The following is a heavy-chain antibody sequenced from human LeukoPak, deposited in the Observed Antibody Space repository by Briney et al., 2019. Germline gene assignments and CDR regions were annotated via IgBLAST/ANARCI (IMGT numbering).Heavy chain of an antibody. CDR1: GGSISSSSYY. D-gene: IGHD6-19*01. CDR2: IYYSGST. V-gene: IGHV4-39*01. CDR3: ARRWVAVADKVDY. Sequence: SETLSLTCTVSGGSISSSSYYWGWIRQPPGTGLEWIGSIYYSGSTYYNPSLKSRVTISVDTSKNQFSLKLSSVTAADTAVYYCARRWVAVADKVDYWGQGTLVTVSS. J-gene: IGHJ4*02.